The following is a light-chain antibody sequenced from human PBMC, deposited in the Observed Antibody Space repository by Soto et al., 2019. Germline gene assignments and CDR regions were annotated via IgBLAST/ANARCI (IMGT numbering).Light chain of an antibody. CDR3: QQANSFPST. V-gene: IGKV1-12*02. Sequence: DIQMTQSPSSVSASVGDRVTITCRASQSISSWLAWYQQKPGKAPKLLIYAASSLQSEVPSRFSGSGSGTDFTLTISSLQPEDFATYYCQQANSFPSTFGQGTRLEIK. CDR1: QSISSW. J-gene: IGKJ5*01. CDR2: AAS.